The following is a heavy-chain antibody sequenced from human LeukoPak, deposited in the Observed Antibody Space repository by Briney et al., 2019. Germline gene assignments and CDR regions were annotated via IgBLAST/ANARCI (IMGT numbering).Heavy chain of an antibody. Sequence: PGRSLRLSCAASGFTYSNYGMHWVRQAPGKGLEWVAVIWYDGSNKYYADSVKGRFTISRDNSKNTLYLQMNSLRAEDTAVYFCAKEYSSGWSYWYFDLWGRGTLVTVSS. CDR2: IWYDGSNK. J-gene: IGHJ2*01. D-gene: IGHD6-19*01. CDR1: GFTYSNYG. V-gene: IGHV3-33*06. CDR3: AKEYSSGWSYWYFDL.